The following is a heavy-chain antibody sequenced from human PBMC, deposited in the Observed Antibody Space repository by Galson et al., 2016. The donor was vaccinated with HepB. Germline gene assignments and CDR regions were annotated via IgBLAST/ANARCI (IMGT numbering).Heavy chain of an antibody. CDR2: ISSSGSTK. CDR1: GFTFNSYS. CDR3: VRDKSSGQIYLLFDY. J-gene: IGHJ4*01. Sequence: SLRLSCAASGFTFNSYSMNWVRQAPGKGLEWVSYISSSGSTKHYADSVKGRFTISRDNAKNSLFLQMNSLRDEDTAIYYCVRDKSSGQIYLLFDYWGPGTLISVS. V-gene: IGHV3-48*02. D-gene: IGHD2/OR15-2a*01.